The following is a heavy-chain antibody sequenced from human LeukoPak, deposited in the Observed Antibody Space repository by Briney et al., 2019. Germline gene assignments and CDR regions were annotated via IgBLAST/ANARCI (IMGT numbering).Heavy chain of an antibody. CDR1: GFTFSNAW. V-gene: IGHV3-15*01. Sequence: GGSLRLSCAASGFTFSNAWMSWVRQAPGKGLEWVGRIKSKTDGGTTDYAAPVKGRFTISRDDSKNTLYLRMNSLKTEDTAVYYCTTDARYYYDSSGYYYEDYWGQGTLVTVSS. CDR3: TTDARYYYDSSGYYYEDY. D-gene: IGHD3-22*01. J-gene: IGHJ4*02. CDR2: IKSKTDGGTT.